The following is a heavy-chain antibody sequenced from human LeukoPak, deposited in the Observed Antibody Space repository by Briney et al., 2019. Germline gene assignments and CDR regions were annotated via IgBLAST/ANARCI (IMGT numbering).Heavy chain of an antibody. D-gene: IGHD1-14*01. CDR1: GFTFSSYS. J-gene: IGHJ4*02. CDR3: ARELGPVSEGDY. CDR2: ISSSSSYI. Sequence: PGGSLRLSCAASGFTFSSYSMNWVRQAPGKGLEWVSSISSSSSYIYYADSVKGRFTISRDNAKNSLYLQMNSLRAEDTAVYYCARELGPVSEGDYWGQGTLVTVSS. V-gene: IGHV3-21*01.